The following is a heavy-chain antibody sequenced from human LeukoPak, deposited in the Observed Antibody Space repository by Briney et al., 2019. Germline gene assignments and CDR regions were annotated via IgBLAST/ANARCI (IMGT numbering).Heavy chain of an antibody. V-gene: IGHV3-23*01. CDR3: AKAEGGSRYSGIDY. CDR1: GFTFSGFA. J-gene: IGHJ4*02. D-gene: IGHD2-15*01. CDR2: IGSDYKT. Sequence: GGSLRLSCAASGFTFSGFAMTWVRQAPGKGLEWVSSIGSDYKTHYSESVKGRFAISRDNSENTLYLQMNSLRAEDTAVYYCAKAEGGSRYSGIDYWGQGALVTVSS.